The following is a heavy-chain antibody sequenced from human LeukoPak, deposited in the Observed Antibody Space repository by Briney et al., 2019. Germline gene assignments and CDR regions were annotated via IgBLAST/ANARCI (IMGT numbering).Heavy chain of an antibody. CDR2: ISNSGSTI. J-gene: IGHJ4*02. D-gene: IGHD3-22*01. CDR3: ARDWGYYYDSSGLN. CDR1: GFTFSSYE. Sequence: GGSLRLSCAASGFTFSSYEMNWVRQAPGKGLEWVSYISNSGSTIYYTDSVKGRFTISRDNAKNSLYLQMNSLRAEDTAVYYCARDWGYYYDSSGLNWGQGTLVTVSS. V-gene: IGHV3-48*03.